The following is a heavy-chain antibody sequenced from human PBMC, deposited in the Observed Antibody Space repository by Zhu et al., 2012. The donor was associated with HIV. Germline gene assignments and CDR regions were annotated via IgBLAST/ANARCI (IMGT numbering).Heavy chain of an antibody. J-gene: IGHJ6*03. V-gene: IGHV4-39*01. CDR1: GGSISSNTNY. CDR2: IYYSGST. CDR3: ARIVNILCGTSCYRLLYYMDV. D-gene: IGHD2-2*02. Sequence: QVQLQESGPGLVKPSETLSLTCTVSGGSISSNTNYWGWIRQPPGKGLEWIGNIYYSGSTYYNPSLKSRVTISVDTSKNQFSLKLRSVAAADTAVYYCARIVNILCGTSCYRLLYYMDVWAKGPRSPSP.